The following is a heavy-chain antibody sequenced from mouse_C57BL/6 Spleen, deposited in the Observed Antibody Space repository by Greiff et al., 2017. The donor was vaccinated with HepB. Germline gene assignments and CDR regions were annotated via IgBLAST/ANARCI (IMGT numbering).Heavy chain of an antibody. CDR3: AREDYYGSSYPDYFDY. CDR1: GYSFSSSW. J-gene: IGHJ2*01. V-gene: IGHV1-82*01. Sequence: VQLQQSGPELVKPGASVKISCKASGYSFSSSWMNWVKQRPGKGLEWIGRSYPGDGDTNYNGKFKGKATLTADKSSSTAYMQLSSLTSEDSAVYFFAREDYYGSSYPDYFDYWGQGTTLTVSS. D-gene: IGHD1-1*01. CDR2: SYPGDGDT.